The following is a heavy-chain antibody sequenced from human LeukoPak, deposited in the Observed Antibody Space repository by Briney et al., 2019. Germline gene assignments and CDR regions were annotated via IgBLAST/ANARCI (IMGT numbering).Heavy chain of an antibody. D-gene: IGHD3-10*01. CDR2: ISSSSSTI. Sequence: GGSLRLSCAASGFTFSSYSMNWVRQAPGKGLEWVSYISSSSSTIYYADSVKGRFTISRDNAKNSLYLQMNSLRAEDTAVYYCARFSGEGVDIWGQGTMVTVSS. V-gene: IGHV3-48*04. J-gene: IGHJ3*02. CDR3: ARFSGEGVDI. CDR1: GFTFSSYS.